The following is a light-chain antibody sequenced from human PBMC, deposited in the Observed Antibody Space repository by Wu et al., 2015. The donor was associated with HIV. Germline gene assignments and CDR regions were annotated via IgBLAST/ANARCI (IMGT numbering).Light chain of an antibody. V-gene: IGKV3-20*01. CDR3: QQYGSA. J-gene: IGKJ5*01. CDR2: GAS. Sequence: EIGLTQSPGTLSLSPGERATLSCRASQSVSSTYLAWYQQKPGQAPRLLIYGASNRATGVPDRFSGSGSGTDFTLTISRLEPEDFAVYYCQQYGSAFGQGTRLEIK. CDR1: QSVSSTY.